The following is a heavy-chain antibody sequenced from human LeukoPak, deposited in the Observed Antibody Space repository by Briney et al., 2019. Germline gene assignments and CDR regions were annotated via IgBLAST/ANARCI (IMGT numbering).Heavy chain of an antibody. CDR1: GVSIRSGSYY. D-gene: IGHD3-3*01. V-gene: IGHV4-31*03. CDR2: IYYGGKT. CDR3: ASLPRITVSGVVDY. Sequence: SQTLSLTCTVSGVSIRSGSYYWTWIRQHPGKGLEWIGYIYYGGKTHYNPSLRSRVTISADTSKNHFSVNLTSVTGADTALYYCASLPRITVSGVVDYWGQGTLVTVSS. J-gene: IGHJ4*02.